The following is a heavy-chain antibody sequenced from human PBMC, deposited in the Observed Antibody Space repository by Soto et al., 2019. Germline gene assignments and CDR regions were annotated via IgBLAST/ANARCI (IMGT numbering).Heavy chain of an antibody. CDR2: IYYIVSD. Sequence: PSETLSLTCTVPGASISSTSSYWGWIRPPPGKGLGWIGSIYYIVSDYYNPSLNSRASQSVDTSKNQFSMKLTSVTPAHPAMTFCARDVVEIVGVTPAEAQNYWGQGTLLTVS. CDR3: ARDVVEIVGVTPAEAQNY. J-gene: IGHJ4*02. V-gene: IGHV4-39*07. CDR1: GASISSTSSY. D-gene: IGHD3-3*01.